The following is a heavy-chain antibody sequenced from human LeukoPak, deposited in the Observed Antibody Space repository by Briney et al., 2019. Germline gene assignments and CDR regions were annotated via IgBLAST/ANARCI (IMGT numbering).Heavy chain of an antibody. D-gene: IGHD2-21*02. CDR2: IDGGGST. V-gene: IGHV3-23*01. CDR3: AKEPPYCGAGCCFLLDH. J-gene: IGHJ5*02. Sequence: GSLRLSCAASGFTFSSYTMAWVRQAPGKGLEWVSAIDGGGSTYYADSVKGRFTISRDNSKDTLYLQMNSLRAEDTALYYCAKEPPYCGAGCCFLLDHWGQGTPVTVSS. CDR1: GFTFSSYT.